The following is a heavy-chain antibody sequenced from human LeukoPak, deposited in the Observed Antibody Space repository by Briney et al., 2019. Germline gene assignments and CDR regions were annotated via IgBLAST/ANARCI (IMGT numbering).Heavy chain of an antibody. J-gene: IGHJ5*02. CDR3: VTTSVTHTRDP. V-gene: IGHV1-2*02. CDR2: INPHSRAT. Sequence: SVKVSCKASVNDFSDFYFNWVRQAPGRGLEWVGWINPHSRATHYAQRFRGRVTMDASITTAYMELNSLTSDDTAVYYCVTTSVTHTRDPWGQGTLVTVSS. CDR1: VNDFSDFY. D-gene: IGHD5/OR15-5a*01.